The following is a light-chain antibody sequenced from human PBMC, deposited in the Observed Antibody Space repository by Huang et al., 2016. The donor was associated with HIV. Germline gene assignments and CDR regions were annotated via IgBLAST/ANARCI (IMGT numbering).Light chain of an antibody. Sequence: QLTQSPPSLSASVGDTIIISCRASQDIGTSLAWYQQKTGRAPKLLISGASTLQTGVPSRVSGDSAGTFFTLFITGLQPEDFATYYCQQLHTYPITFGQGTRLEIK. CDR3: QQLHTYPIT. V-gene: IGKV1-13*02. J-gene: IGKJ5*01. CDR1: QDIGTS. CDR2: GAS.